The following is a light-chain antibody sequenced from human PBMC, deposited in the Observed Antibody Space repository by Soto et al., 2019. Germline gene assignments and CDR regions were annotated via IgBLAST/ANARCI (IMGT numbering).Light chain of an antibody. V-gene: IGKV1-39*01. CDR3: QQSYSAPLT. Sequence: DIQMTQSPSSLSASVGDRVTISCRASRSVTTYLNWYQQKPGKAPKVLIYAASSLQSGVPSRFSGSGSGTDFTLTISSLQPEDFATYYCQQSYSAPLTFGGGTKVEIK. J-gene: IGKJ4*01. CDR1: RSVTTY. CDR2: AAS.